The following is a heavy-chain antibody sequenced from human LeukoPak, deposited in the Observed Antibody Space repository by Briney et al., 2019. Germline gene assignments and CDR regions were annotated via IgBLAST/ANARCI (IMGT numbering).Heavy chain of an antibody. D-gene: IGHD3-10*01. CDR2: ICSGVDSI. Sequence: RGCLRLSCAASGITFTDHYMSWVRQAPGEGLGWLSYICSGVDSIYYADSVKGRFTISRDNAKNSVSLQMNRLRAEDTAVYYCASGCYGSGFYYFYYMDVWGKGPTVTVSS. J-gene: IGHJ6*03. V-gene: IGHV3-11*04. CDR3: ASGCYGSGFYYFYYMDV. CDR1: GITFTDHY.